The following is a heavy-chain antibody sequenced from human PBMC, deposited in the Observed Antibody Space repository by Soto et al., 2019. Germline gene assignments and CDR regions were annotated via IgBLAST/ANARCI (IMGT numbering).Heavy chain of an antibody. CDR2: IWYDGSNK. CDR3: ARGSSPQLLERPNKPYYYYGMDV. CDR1: GFTFSSYG. D-gene: IGHD1-1*01. Sequence: GGSLRLSCAASGFTFSSYGMHWVRQAPGKGLEWVAVIWYDGSNKYYADSVKGRFTISRDNSKNTLYLQMNSLRAEDTAVYYCARGSSPQLLERPNKPYYYYGMDVWGQGTTVTVSS. V-gene: IGHV3-33*01. J-gene: IGHJ6*02.